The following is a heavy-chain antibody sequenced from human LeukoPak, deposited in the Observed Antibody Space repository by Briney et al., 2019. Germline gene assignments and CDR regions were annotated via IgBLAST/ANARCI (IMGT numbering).Heavy chain of an antibody. CDR1: GFTFSDYD. CDR3: VRVAKERVGGVYYFDY. V-gene: IGHV3-13*01. D-gene: IGHD1-1*01. Sequence: PGGSLRLSCAASGFTFSDYDMHWVRHATGKGLEWVSAIGTAGDTYYTGSVKGRFTISRENAKSSLYLQMNSLRAGDTAVYYCVRVAKERVGGVYYFDYWGQGTPVTVSS. CDR2: IGTAGDT. J-gene: IGHJ4*02.